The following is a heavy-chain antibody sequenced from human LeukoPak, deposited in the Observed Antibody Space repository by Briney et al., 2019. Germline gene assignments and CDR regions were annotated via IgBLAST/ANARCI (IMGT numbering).Heavy chain of an antibody. J-gene: IGHJ4*02. CDR3: AKDQVRGVFFRSDY. CDR2: ISGSSSSM. V-gene: IGHV3-23*01. D-gene: IGHD3-10*01. Sequence: PGGSLRLSCAASGFTVSTSYMSWVRQAPGKGLEWVSAISGSSSSMYYADSVKGRFTISRDNSKNTLYLQMNSLRAEDTAVYYCAKDQVRGVFFRSDYWGQGTLVTVSS. CDR1: GFTVSTSY.